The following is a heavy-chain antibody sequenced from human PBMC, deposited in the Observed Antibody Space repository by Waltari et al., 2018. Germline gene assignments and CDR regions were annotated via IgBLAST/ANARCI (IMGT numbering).Heavy chain of an antibody. CDR2: INPNSGGT. D-gene: IGHD4-4*01. CDR3: ARGQRPGSSNYVNY. V-gene: IGHV1-2*02. CDR1: GYTFTGYY. Sequence: QVQLVQSGAEVKKPGASVKVSCKASGYTFTGYYMHWVRQAPGQGLEWMGWINPNSGGTNYAKKFQGRVTMTRDTSSSTAYMELSRLRSDDTAVYYCARGQRPGSSNYVNYWGQGTLVTVSS. J-gene: IGHJ4*02.